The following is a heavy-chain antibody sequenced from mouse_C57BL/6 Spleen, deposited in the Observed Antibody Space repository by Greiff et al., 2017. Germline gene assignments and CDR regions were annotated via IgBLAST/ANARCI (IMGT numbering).Heavy chain of an antibody. CDR1: GYTFTSYW. Sequence: VQLQQPGAELVKPGASVKLSCKASGYTFTSYWMHWVKQRPGQGLEWIGMIHPNSGSTNYNEKFKSKATLTVDKSSSTAYMQLSSLTSEDSAVYYCARSGRGSTLFDYWGQGTTLTVSS. V-gene: IGHV1-64*01. CDR2: IHPNSGST. J-gene: IGHJ2*01. D-gene: IGHD1-1*01. CDR3: ARSGRGSTLFDY.